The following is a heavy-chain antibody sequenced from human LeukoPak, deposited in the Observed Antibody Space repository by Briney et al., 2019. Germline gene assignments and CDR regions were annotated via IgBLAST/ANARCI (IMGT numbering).Heavy chain of an antibody. CDR1: GFTFSSYG. D-gene: IGHD3-10*01. Sequence: GGSLRLSCAASGFTFSSYGMHWVRQAPGKGLEWVAVIWYDGSNKYYADSVKGRFTISRDNSKNTLYLQMNSLRAEDTAVYYCARPYGETGGNWFDPWGQGTLVTVSS. V-gene: IGHV3-33*01. CDR2: IWYDGSNK. J-gene: IGHJ5*02. CDR3: ARPYGETGGNWFDP.